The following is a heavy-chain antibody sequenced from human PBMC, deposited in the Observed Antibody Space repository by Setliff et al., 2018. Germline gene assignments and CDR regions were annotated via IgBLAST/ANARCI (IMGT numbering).Heavy chain of an antibody. Sequence: LSLTCTVSGASISSGTYYWAWIRQPPGKGLEWIGRIHYRGTTYSNAYLASRLTIYVDTAKNHVSLKLSSVTAADTAVYYCARAHTWSLPNDNSGYPGWFDPWGQGTLVTVSS. V-gene: IGHV4-39*02. J-gene: IGHJ5*02. CDR1: GASISSGTYY. D-gene: IGHD3-22*01. CDR3: ARAHTWSLPNDNSGYPGWFDP. CDR2: IHYRGTT.